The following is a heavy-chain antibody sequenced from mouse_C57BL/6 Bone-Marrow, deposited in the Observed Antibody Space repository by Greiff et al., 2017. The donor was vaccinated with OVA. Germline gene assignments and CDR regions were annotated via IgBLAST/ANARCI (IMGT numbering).Heavy chain of an antibody. Sequence: QVQLQQSGPELVKPGASVKISCKASGYAFSSSWMNWVKQRPGKGLEWIGRIYPGAGDTNYNGKFKGKATLTADKSSSTAYMQLSSLTSEDSAVYFCASYYYGSSSWFAYWGQGTLVTVSA. CDR1: GYAFSSSW. CDR3: ASYYYGSSSWFAY. V-gene: IGHV1-82*01. CDR2: IYPGAGDT. D-gene: IGHD1-1*01. J-gene: IGHJ3*01.